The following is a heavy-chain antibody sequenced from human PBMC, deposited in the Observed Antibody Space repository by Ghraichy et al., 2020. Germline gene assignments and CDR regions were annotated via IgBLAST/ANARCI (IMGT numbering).Heavy chain of an antibody. J-gene: IGHJ5*01. D-gene: IGHD3-3*01. CDR1: GFTFSSYW. Sequence: GGSLRLSCAASGFTFSSYWMSWVRQAPGKGLEWVANIKEDGSEKYYVDSVKGRFTISRDNAKNSLSLQMNSLRAEDTAVYYCARDRRTDYDFWSGPKNWFDSWGQGTLVTVSS. CDR3: ARDRRTDYDFWSGPKNWFDS. V-gene: IGHV3-7*03. CDR2: IKEDGSEK.